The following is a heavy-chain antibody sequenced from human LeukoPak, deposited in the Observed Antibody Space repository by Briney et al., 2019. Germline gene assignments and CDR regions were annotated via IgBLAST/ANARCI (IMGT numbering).Heavy chain of an antibody. CDR3: AGLSPRIAARRSHGDYYYMDV. D-gene: IGHD6-6*01. J-gene: IGHJ6*03. V-gene: IGHV4-39*07. CDR2: IYYSGST. CDR1: GGSISSSSYY. Sequence: SETLSLTCTVSGGSISSSSYYWGWIRQPPGKGLEWIGSIYYSGSTYHNPSLKSRVTTSVDTSKNQFSLKLSSVTAADTAVYYCAGLSPRIAARRSHGDYYYMDVWGKGTTVTVSS.